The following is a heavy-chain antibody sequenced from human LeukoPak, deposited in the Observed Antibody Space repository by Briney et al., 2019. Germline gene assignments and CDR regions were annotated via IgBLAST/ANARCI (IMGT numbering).Heavy chain of an antibody. CDR2: ITSSGTHI. V-gene: IGHV3-21*01. CDR1: GFPFSSHG. CDR3: ARDPYSGNYGNDYYYYMDV. Sequence: PGGSLRLSCAGSGFPFSSHGMNWVRQAPGKAMEWVSSITSSGTHIFYADTVRGRFTISRDNAKNSLYLQMDSLGPGDTAVYYCARDPYSGNYGNDYYYYMDVWGKGTTVTISS. J-gene: IGHJ6*03. D-gene: IGHD1-26*01.